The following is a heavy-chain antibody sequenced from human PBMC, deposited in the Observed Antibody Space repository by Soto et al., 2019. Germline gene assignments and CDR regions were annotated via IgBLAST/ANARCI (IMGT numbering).Heavy chain of an antibody. Sequence: ASVKVSCKASGYTFTSYAISWVRKAPGQGLEWMGWINGYNGNTKYAQKFQGRVTMTTDTSTSTVYMELRSLTSDDTDVYSCPRACLAVTTGILGYWGQGTLVTVSS. CDR2: INGYNGNT. CDR1: GYTFTSYA. D-gene: IGHD4-4*01. J-gene: IGHJ4*02. V-gene: IGHV1-18*01. CDR3: PRACLAVTTGILGY.